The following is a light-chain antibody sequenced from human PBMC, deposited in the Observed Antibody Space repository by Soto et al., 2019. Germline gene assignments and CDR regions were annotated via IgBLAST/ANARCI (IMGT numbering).Light chain of an antibody. CDR3: QHYGASPWT. Sequence: SQSPGTLSLSPGQRATLSCRASQSLSGNYLAWYQQKPGQAPRVLIYRASIRATGISDRFSGSGSGTDFTLTISRLEPEDFAVYYCQHYGASPWTFGQGTKVDIK. CDR2: RAS. CDR1: QSLSGNY. V-gene: IGKV3-20*01. J-gene: IGKJ1*01.